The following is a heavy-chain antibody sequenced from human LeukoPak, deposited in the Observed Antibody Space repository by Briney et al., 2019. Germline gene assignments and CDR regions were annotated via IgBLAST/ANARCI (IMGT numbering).Heavy chain of an antibody. J-gene: IGHJ4*02. CDR2: ISSSGSTI. D-gene: IGHD3-3*01. CDR3: ARTYPDYDFWSGYYRGAYYFDY. V-gene: IGHV3-48*03. CDR1: GFTFSSYE. Sequence: GGSLRLSCAASGFTFSSYEMNWVRQAPGKGLEWVSYISSSGSTIYYADSVKGRFTISRDNAKNSPYLHMNSLRAEDTAVYYCARTYPDYDFWSGYYRGAYYFDYWGQGTLVTVSS.